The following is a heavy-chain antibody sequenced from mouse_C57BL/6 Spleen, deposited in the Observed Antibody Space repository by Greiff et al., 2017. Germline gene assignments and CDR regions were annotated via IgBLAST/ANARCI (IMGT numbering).Heavy chain of an antibody. V-gene: IGHV1-52*01. CDR2: IDPSDSET. D-gene: IGHD2-4*01. CDR3: AAGDYDGKLYFDY. CDR1: GYTFTSYW. Sequence: QVQLQQPGAELVRPGSSVKLSCKASGYTFTSYWMHWVKQRPIQGLEWIGNIDPSDSETHYNQKFKDKATLTVDKSSSTAYMQLSSLTSADSSVYYCAAGDYDGKLYFDYWGQGTTLTVSS. J-gene: IGHJ2*01.